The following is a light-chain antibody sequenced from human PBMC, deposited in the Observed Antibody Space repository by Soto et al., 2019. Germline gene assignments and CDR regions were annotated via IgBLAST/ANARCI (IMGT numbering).Light chain of an antibody. CDR3: QQYGSSGT. Sequence: IVWTHSPGTLPLSPGERATLSRMVSQSGSNNYLAWYQQKPGQAPRLLIYGASNRATGIPDRFSGGGSGTDLTHTISRLEPEDLAVYYCQQYGSSGTLGQGTKVDIK. J-gene: IGKJ1*01. CDR1: QSGSNNY. CDR2: GAS. V-gene: IGKV3-20*01.